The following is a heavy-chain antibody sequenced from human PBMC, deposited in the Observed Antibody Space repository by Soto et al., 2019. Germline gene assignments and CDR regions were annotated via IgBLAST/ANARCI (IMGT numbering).Heavy chain of an antibody. V-gene: IGHV4-34*01. D-gene: IGHD2-21*02. CDR3: ARTYGGNSFDS. CDR1: GGSFSGYY. J-gene: IGHJ4*02. CDR2: IRPSGST. Sequence: QVQLQQWGAGLLKPSETLSLTCAVYGGSFSGYYWSWIRQPPGQGLEWIGEIRPSGSTNYNPSLKSRVTISVDTSKNQFSLKLCSVTAADTAVYYCARTYGGNSFDSWGQGTLVTVSS.